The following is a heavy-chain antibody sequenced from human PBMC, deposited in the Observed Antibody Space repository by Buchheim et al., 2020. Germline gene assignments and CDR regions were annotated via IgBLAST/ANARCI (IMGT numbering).Heavy chain of an antibody. D-gene: IGHD3-3*01. Sequence: QVQLVQSGSELKRPGASVKVSCKASGYTFTSYAMSWVRQAPGQGLEWMGWINTNTGNPTYAQGFTGRFVFSLDTSVSTAYLQISSLKAEDTAVYYCARLRIYDFWSGYFSYYYYMDVWGKGTT. CDR1: GYTFTSYA. J-gene: IGHJ6*03. CDR3: ARLRIYDFWSGYFSYYYYMDV. V-gene: IGHV7-4-1*02. CDR2: INTNTGNP.